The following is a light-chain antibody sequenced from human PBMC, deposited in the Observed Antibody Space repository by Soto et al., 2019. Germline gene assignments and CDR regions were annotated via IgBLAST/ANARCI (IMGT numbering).Light chain of an antibody. CDR1: PSVSSY. J-gene: IGKJ4*01. CDR2: GAS. Sequence: EIVMTQSPATLSVSPGERATLSCRASPSVSSYLAWYQQKPGQAPRLLIYGASTRATGIPARFSGSGSGTEFILTISSLQSEDFAVYYCQQFSKWPLTFGGGTKVDIK. CDR3: QQFSKWPLT. V-gene: IGKV3-15*01.